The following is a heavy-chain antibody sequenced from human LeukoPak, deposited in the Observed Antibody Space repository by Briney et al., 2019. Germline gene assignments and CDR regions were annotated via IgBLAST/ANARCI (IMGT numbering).Heavy chain of an antibody. CDR2: IIPGGGST. CDR3: VREESGGYFDY. CDR1: GYTFTNYL. J-gene: IGHJ4*02. Sequence: ASVKVSSKASGYTFTNYLFHWVRQAPGQGLEWVGRIIPGGGSTNYAQKLRDRVTMTRDTSTSTVYMELSSLRSEDTAVYHCVREESGGYFDYWGLGTLVTVSS. D-gene: IGHD2-8*02. V-gene: IGHV1-46*01.